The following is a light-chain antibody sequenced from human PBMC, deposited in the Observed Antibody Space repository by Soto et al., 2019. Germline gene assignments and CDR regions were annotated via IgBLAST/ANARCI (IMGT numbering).Light chain of an antibody. J-gene: IGKJ4*01. CDR3: QQIHSYPRT. Sequence: DIQLTQSPSFLSASVGDRVTITCRASQDITGYMGWYQQKPGRAPNVLIADASTLQSGVPSRFSGGGSGTEYTLTISSLQPEDFATYYCQQIHSYPRTFGGGTKVDIK. CDR2: DAS. CDR1: QDITGY. V-gene: IGKV1-9*01.